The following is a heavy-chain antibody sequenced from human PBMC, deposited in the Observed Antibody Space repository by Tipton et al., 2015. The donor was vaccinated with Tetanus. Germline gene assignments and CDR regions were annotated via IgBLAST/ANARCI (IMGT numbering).Heavy chain of an antibody. V-gene: IGHV3-23*01. CDR3: AKDPASRGWFVP. J-gene: IGHJ5*02. Sequence: SLRLSCAASGFTFSNYAMAWVRQAPGKGLEWVSGISVRGSHTYYADPVKGRFSISRDNSKNTVYLQMNSLRDEDTAVYYCAKDPASRGWFVPWGQGTLVSVSS. CDR2: ISVRGSHT. CDR1: GFTFSNYA.